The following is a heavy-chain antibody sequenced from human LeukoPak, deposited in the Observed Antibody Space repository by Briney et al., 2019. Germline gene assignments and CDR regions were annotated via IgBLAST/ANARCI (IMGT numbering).Heavy chain of an antibody. CDR1: GGSIIGYY. CDR2: IYYSGST. V-gene: IGHV4-59*12. Sequence: SETLSLTCTVSGGSIIGYYLSWIRQPPGKGLEWIGSIYYSGSTNYNPSLKSRVTIPVEMSKNQFSLNLSSVTAADTAVYYCARYANSPYYYYAMDVWGQGTTVTVSS. CDR3: ARYANSPYYYYAMDV. J-gene: IGHJ6*02. D-gene: IGHD4/OR15-4a*01.